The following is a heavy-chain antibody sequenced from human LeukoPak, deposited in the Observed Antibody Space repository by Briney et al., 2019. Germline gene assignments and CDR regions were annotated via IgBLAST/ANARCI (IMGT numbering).Heavy chain of an antibody. J-gene: IGHJ6*02. CDR2: IGTAGDT. Sequence: GGSLRLSCAASGFTFSSYDMHWVRQATGKGLEWVSAIGTAGDTYYPGSVKGRFTISRENAKNSLYLQMNSLRAGDTAVYYCARDTPLRGSGSLYGMDVWGQGTTVTASS. V-gene: IGHV3-13*01. D-gene: IGHD6-19*01. CDR3: ARDTPLRGSGSLYGMDV. CDR1: GFTFSSYD.